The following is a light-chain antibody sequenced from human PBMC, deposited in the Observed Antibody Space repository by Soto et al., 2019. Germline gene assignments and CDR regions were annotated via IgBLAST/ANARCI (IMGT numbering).Light chain of an antibody. Sequence: QSALTQPRSVSGSPGQSVTISCTGTSSDVGGYNYVSWYQQHPGKAPKLMIYDVSKRPSGVPDRFSGSKSGNTASLTISGRQADDEADYYCCSYAGSYTFLVFGGGTKLTVL. CDR3: CSYAGSYTFLV. V-gene: IGLV2-11*01. CDR2: DVS. J-gene: IGLJ2*01. CDR1: SSDVGGYNY.